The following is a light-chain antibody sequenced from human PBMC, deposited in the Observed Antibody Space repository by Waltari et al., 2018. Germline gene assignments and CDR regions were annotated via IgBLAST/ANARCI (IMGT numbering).Light chain of an antibody. CDR1: QSISNC. Sequence: DIVLTQSPSSLSASVGDRVTITCRASQSISNCLNWYQQKPGKAPNLLIYAASSLETGVPSRFSGSGSGTDFTLTISSLQPDDFGTYYCQQSYNTPLYSFGQGTKLEIK. CDR3: QQSYNTPLYS. V-gene: IGKV1-39*01. J-gene: IGKJ2*01. CDR2: AAS.